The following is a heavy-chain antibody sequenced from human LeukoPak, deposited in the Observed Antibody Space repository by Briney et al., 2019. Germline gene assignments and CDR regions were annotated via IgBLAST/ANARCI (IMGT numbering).Heavy chain of an antibody. Sequence: PGGSLRLSCAASGFSLSTYWMTWVRQAAGKGLEWVANIEPAGSETYYVDPVKGRFTISRDNAKNLLYLQMNSLRAEDTAVYYCGRFGDEAAVDYWGQGTLVTVSS. J-gene: IGHJ4*02. CDR2: IEPAGSET. D-gene: IGHD3-10*01. CDR3: GRFGDEAAVDY. CDR1: GFSLSTYW. V-gene: IGHV3-7*01.